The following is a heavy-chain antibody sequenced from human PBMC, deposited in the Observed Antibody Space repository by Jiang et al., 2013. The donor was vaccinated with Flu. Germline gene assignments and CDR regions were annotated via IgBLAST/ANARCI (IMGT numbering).Heavy chain of an antibody. CDR3: ARDLTAGGYPTYYFDY. V-gene: IGHV4-31*03. CDR1: GGSISSGGYF. D-gene: IGHD3-22*01. Sequence: GSGLVKPSQTLSLTCTVSGGSISSGGYFWSWIRQHPGKGLEWIGYIYYSGSTYYNPSLKSRVTISLDTSKNQFSLNLSSVTAADTAVYYCARDLTAGGYPTYYFDYWGQGTLVTVSS. CDR2: IYYSGST. J-gene: IGHJ4*02.